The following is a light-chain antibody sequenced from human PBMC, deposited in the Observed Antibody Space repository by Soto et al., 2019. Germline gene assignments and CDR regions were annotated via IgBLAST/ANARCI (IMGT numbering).Light chain of an antibody. CDR2: GAS. CDR1: QSVSSNY. V-gene: IGKV3-20*01. J-gene: IGKJ1*01. Sequence: EIVLTQSPGTLSLSPGERATLSCRASQSVSSNYLAWHQQKPGQAPRLLIYGASSRATGIPDRFSGSGSGTDFTLTISRLEAEDFAVYYCQQYGSSPRTFGQGTKVEIK. CDR3: QQYGSSPRT.